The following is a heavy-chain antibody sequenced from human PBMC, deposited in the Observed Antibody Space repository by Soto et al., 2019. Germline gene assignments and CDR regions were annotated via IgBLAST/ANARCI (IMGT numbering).Heavy chain of an antibody. V-gene: IGHV1-69*01. Sequence: QVQRGQSGAEWKKPGSSVKVSCKASGGTLSSYAISWVRQAPGQGLGWMGGIIPIFGTANYAQKFQGRVTITADESTSTAYMELSSLRSEDTAVYYCARVSATMIVVGPFDYWGQGTLVTVSS. J-gene: IGHJ4*02. CDR2: IIPIFGTA. CDR3: ARVSATMIVVGPFDY. CDR1: GGTLSSYA. D-gene: IGHD3-22*01.